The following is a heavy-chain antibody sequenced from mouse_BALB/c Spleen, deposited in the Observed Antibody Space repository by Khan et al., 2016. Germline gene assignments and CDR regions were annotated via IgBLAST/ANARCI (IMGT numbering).Heavy chain of an antibody. V-gene: IGHV1S137*01. J-gene: IGHJ1*01. CDR2: ISIYYDNT. D-gene: IGHD2-4*01. CDR1: GYTFTDYA. CDR3: ARRYDYDVGYFDV. Sequence: QVQLQQSGPELVRPGESVKISCKGSGYTFTDYAMHWVKQSHAKSLEWIGVISIYYDNTNYNQKFKGKATMTVDKSSSTAYMELARLTSEDSAIYYWARRYDYDVGYFDVGGAGTTVTVSS.